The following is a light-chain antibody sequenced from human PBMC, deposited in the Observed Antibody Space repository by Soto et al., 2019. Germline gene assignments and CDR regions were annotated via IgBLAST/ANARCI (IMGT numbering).Light chain of an antibody. CDR1: QGISNY. J-gene: IGKJ5*01. Sequence: QLTKSTSSLSASVGDRVTITCRASQGISNYLAWYQQKPGKAPKLLIYAASALQSGVPSRFSGSGSGTAFTLTISSLQPEDFATYYSQQLNSYLSTFGQGTRLEI. V-gene: IGKV1-9*01. CDR2: AAS. CDR3: QQLNSYLST.